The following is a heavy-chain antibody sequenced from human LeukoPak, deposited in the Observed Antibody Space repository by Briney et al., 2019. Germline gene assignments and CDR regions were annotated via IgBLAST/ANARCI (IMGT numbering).Heavy chain of an antibody. CDR2: IIPIFGTA. D-gene: IGHD3-3*01. Sequence: SVKVSCKASGGTFSSYAISWVRQAPGQGLEWMGGIIPIFGTANYAQKFQGRVTITTDESTSTAYMELSSLRSEDTAVYYCARGGPINYDFWTGQNWFDPWGPGTLVTVSS. CDR3: ARGGPINYDFWTGQNWFDP. CDR1: GGTFSSYA. J-gene: IGHJ5*02. V-gene: IGHV1-69*05.